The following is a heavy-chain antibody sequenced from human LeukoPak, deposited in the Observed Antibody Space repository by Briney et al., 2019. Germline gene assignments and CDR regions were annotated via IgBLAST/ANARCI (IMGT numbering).Heavy chain of an antibody. CDR3: ARDPEQLYYFDY. J-gene: IGHJ4*02. D-gene: IGHD6-6*01. CDR1: GFTFSSYA. Sequence: GGSLRLSCAASGFTFSSYAMHWVRQAPGKGLEWVAVISYDGSNKYYADSVKGRFTISRDNSKNTLYPQMNSLRAEDTAVYYCARDPEQLYYFDYWGQGTLVTVSS. V-gene: IGHV3-30-3*01. CDR2: ISYDGSNK.